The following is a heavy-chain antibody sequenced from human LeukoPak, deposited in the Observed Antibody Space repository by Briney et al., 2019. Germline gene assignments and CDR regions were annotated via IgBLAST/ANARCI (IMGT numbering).Heavy chain of an antibody. CDR3: ARVYRNTYYYGSSHYFDY. D-gene: IGHD3-10*01. V-gene: IGHV3-53*01. CDR1: GFTVSSNY. Sequence: GSLRLSCAASGFTVSSNYMSWVRQAPGKGLEWVSVIYSGGSTYYADSVKGRFTISRDNSKNTLYLQMNSLRAEDTAVYYCARVYRNTYYYGSSHYFDYWGQGTLVTVSS. CDR2: IYSGGST. J-gene: IGHJ4*02.